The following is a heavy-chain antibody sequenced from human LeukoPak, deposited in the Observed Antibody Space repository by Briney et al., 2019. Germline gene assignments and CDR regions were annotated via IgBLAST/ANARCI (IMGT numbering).Heavy chain of an antibody. CDR2: IIPIFGTA. CDR3: ARGQVPAAIPVATYYYMDV. V-gene: IGHV1-69*05. CDR1: GGTFSSYA. D-gene: IGHD2-2*02. Sequence: ALVKVSCKASGGTFSSYAISWVRQAPGQGLEWMGGIIPIFGTANYAQKFQGRVTITTDESTSTAYMELSSLRSEDTAVYYCARGQVPAAIPVATYYYMDVWGKGTTVTVSS. J-gene: IGHJ6*03.